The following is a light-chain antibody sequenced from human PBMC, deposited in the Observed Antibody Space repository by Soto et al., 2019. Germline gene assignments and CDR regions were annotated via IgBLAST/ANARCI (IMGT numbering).Light chain of an antibody. CDR3: QHFGGTTFT. CDR2: GAS. V-gene: IGKV3-20*01. J-gene: IGKJ5*01. Sequence: IVLTQSPGILSLSPGERATLSCRASQTVSNFFLAWYQQKPNQAPRLLIYGASSRATGIPDRFSGSGSETDFTLTISRLEPEDFAVYYCQHFGGTTFTFGQGTRLEIK. CDR1: QTVSNFF.